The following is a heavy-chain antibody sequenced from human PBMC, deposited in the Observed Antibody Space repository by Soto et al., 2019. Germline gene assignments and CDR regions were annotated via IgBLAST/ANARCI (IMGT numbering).Heavy chain of an antibody. J-gene: IGHJ5*02. CDR1: GYTFTSYG. CDR2: ISAYNGNT. Sequence: QVQLVQSGAEVKKPGASVKVSCKASGYTFTSYGISWVRQAPGQGLEWMGWISAYNGNTNYAQKPQGRGTMPTHTPTSTAYMELMSRRSDETAVYYCARKGGGYYGSGSYYGGAFDPWGQGTLVTVSS. D-gene: IGHD3-10*01. CDR3: ARKGGGYYGSGSYYGGAFDP. V-gene: IGHV1-18*01.